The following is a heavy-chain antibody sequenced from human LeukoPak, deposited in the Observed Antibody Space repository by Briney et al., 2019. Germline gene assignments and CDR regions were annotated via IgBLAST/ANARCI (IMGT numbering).Heavy chain of an antibody. J-gene: IGHJ4*02. CDR1: GFTFSSYA. CDR3: AKDEATSGGGLAS. D-gene: IGHD3-16*01. Sequence: GGSLRLSCAASGFTFSSYAMNWVRQAPGKGLEWVSTLTASGGSTYYADSVEGRFTISRDNSKNTLYLQMYSLRADDTAVYYCAKDEATSGGGLASWGQGTLVSVSS. CDR2: LTASGGST. V-gene: IGHV3-23*01.